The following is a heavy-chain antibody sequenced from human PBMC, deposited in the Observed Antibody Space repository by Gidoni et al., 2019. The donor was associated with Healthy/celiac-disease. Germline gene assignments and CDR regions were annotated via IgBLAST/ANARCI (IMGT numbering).Heavy chain of an antibody. CDR1: GFTFSSYA. J-gene: IGHJ4*02. CDR3: AKDSGGYSYGLFGY. CDR2: ISGSGGST. D-gene: IGHD5-18*01. V-gene: IGHV3-23*01. Sequence: VQLLESGGGLVQPGGSLRRSCSASGFTFSSYAMVWVRQAPGKGLEWVSAISGSGGSTYYADSVKGRFTISRDNSKNTLYLQMNSLRAEDTAVYYCAKDSGGYSYGLFGYWGQGTLVTVSS.